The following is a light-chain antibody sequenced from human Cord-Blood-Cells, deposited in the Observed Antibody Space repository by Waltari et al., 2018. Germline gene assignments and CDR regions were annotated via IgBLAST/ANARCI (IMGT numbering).Light chain of an antibody. V-gene: IGKV4-1*01. CDR1: QSVLYSSNNKNY. J-gene: IGKJ2*01. Sequence: DIVMTQSPDSLAVSLGERATINCKSSQSVLYSSNNKNYLAWYQQKPRPPPKLLIYWASTRESGVPDRFSGSGSGTDFTLTISSLQAEDVAVYYCQQYYSTPYTFGQGTKLEIK. CDR2: WAS. CDR3: QQYYSTPYT.